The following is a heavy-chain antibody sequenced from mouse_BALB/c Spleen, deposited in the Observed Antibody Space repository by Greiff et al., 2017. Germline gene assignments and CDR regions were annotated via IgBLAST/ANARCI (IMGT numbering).Heavy chain of an antibody. CDR1: GFSLTGYG. CDR3: ARIYRYAMDY. V-gene: IGHV2-6-7*01. Sequence: QVQLQQSGPGLVAPSQSLSITCTVSGFSLTGYGVNWVRQPPGKGLEWLGMIWGDGSTDYNSALKSRLSISKDNSKSQVFFKMNSLQANDTAIYYCARIYRYAMDYWGQGTSVTVSS. CDR2: IWGDGST. J-gene: IGHJ4*01. D-gene: IGHD2-14*01.